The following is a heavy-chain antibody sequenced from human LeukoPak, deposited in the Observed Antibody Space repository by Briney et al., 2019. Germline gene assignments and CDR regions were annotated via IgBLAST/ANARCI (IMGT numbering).Heavy chain of an antibody. CDR2: IYCSGST. D-gene: IGHD1-1*01. CDR1: GGSISSYY. Sequence: SETLSLTCTVSGGSISSYYWSWIRQPPGKGLEWIGYIYCSGSTNYNPSLKSRVTISVDTSKNQFSLRVSSVTAADTAVYCCAGGPLERLDYWGQGTLVTVSS. V-gene: IGHV4-59*01. J-gene: IGHJ4*02. CDR3: AGGPLERLDY.